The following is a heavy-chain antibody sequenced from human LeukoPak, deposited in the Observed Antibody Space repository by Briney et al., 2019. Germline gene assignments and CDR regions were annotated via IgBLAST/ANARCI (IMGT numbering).Heavy chain of an antibody. D-gene: IGHD2-2*01. CDR3: ARGRCVGSTNCCYFDS. V-gene: IGHV1-8*01. CDR2: MNPNSGNT. J-gene: IGHJ4*02. CDR1: GYTFTSYD. Sequence: ASVKVSCKASGYTFTSYDINWVRQATGQGLEWMGWMNPNSGNTGYAQKFQGRVTMTRDTSTSTAYMELSSLRSEDTAVYYCARGRCVGSTNCCYFDSWGQGTLVTVSS.